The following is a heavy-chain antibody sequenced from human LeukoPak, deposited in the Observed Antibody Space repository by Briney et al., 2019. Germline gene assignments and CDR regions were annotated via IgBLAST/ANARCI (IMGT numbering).Heavy chain of an antibody. CDR1: GLTLSNAW. D-gene: IGHD4-17*01. CDR2: IKSKTDGGTT. CDR3: TTDDYGDDGGAFDI. Sequence: GGSLSLSCAASGLTLSNAWMSWVRQAPGKGREWVGRIKSKTDGGTTDYAAPVKGRFTISRDDSKNTLYLQMNSLKTEDTAVYYCTTDDYGDDGGAFDIWGQGTMVTVSS. J-gene: IGHJ3*02. V-gene: IGHV3-15*01.